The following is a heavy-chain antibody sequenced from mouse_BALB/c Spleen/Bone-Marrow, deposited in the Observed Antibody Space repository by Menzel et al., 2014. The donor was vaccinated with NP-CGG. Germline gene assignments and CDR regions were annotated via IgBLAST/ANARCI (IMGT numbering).Heavy chain of an antibody. Sequence: EVNVVDSGAELVKPGASVKLSCTASGFNIKDTYMHWVKQRPEQGLEWIGRIDPANGNTKYDPKFQGKATITADTSSNTAYLQLSSLTSEDTAVYYCANYYYGYYFDSWGQGTTLTVSS. CDR3: ANYYYGYYFDS. J-gene: IGHJ2*01. D-gene: IGHD1-1*01. CDR1: GFNIKDTY. V-gene: IGHV14-3*02. CDR2: IDPANGNT.